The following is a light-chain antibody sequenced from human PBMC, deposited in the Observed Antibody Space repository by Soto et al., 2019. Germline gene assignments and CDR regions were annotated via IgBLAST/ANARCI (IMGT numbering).Light chain of an antibody. J-gene: IGKJ4*01. CDR3: QQRFKWL. Sequence: EIVFTQSPAPLSFSPGEKTTLPRRASQAVSNYLAWYQQKPGQAPRLLIYDASNRAAGVPARFSGSGSGTDFALTISSLEPEDSAVYYCQQRFKWLFGGGTKVDIK. CDR2: DAS. CDR1: QAVSNY. V-gene: IGKV3-11*01.